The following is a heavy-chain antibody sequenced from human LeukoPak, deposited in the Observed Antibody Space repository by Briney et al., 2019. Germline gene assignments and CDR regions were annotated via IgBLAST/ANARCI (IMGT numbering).Heavy chain of an antibody. J-gene: IGHJ4*02. CDR3: ARQRAGFTVTTSDY. Sequence: GGSLRLSCAASGFIFTSYSMNWVRQAPGKGLEWVSYISSSSSTIYYADSVKGRFAISRDNAKNSLYLQMNSLRAEDTAVYYCARQRAGFTVTTSDYWGQGTLVTVSS. D-gene: IGHD4-17*01. V-gene: IGHV3-48*01. CDR2: ISSSSSTI. CDR1: GFIFTSYS.